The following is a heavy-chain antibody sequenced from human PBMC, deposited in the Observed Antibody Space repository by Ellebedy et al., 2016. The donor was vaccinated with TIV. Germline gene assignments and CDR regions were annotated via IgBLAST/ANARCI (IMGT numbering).Heavy chain of an antibody. V-gene: IGHV5-51*01. CDR2: IYPGDSDT. J-gene: IGHJ4*02. CDR3: ARLQRDYSSGYLDS. D-gene: IGHD6-19*01. Sequence: GESLKISCKTSGYTFSSYWIGWVRQMPGERLEWMGIIYPGDSDTRYTPSFEGQVPFSVDKSTSTAYLQWSSLKAADTAIYCCARLQRDYSSGYLDSWGQGTLVTVSS. CDR1: GYTFSSYW.